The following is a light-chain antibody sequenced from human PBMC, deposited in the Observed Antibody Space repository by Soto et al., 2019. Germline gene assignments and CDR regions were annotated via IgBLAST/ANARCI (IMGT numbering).Light chain of an antibody. CDR2: GAS. CDR1: QSVSSN. Sequence: EIVMTQSPATLSVSPGERATVSCRASQSVSSNLAWYQQKPGQAPRLLIYGASTGATGIPARFSGSGSGTEFTLTIGSLQSEDFAVDYCQQYNNWPRTFGQGTKLEIK. CDR3: QQYNNWPRT. V-gene: IGKV3-15*01. J-gene: IGKJ2*01.